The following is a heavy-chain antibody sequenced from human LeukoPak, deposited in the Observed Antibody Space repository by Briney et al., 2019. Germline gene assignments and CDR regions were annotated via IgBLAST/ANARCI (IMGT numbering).Heavy chain of an antibody. CDR3: ARVLQEYYYYGMDV. CDR2: IYYSGTI. D-gene: IGHD4-11*01. J-gene: IGHJ6*02. CDR1: GDSLSSYY. V-gene: IGHV4-59*01. Sequence: SETLSLTCTVSGDSLSSYYWSWMRQPPGKGLECIGYIYYSGTINYNPSLKSRVTISVDTSKNQFSLKLSSVTAADTAVYYCARVLQEYYYYGMDVWGQGTTVTVSS.